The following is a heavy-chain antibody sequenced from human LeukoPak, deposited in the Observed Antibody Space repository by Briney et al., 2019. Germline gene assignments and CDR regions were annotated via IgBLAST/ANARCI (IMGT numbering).Heavy chain of an antibody. CDR2: IRYDESKK. D-gene: IGHD2-2*01. CDR1: GFTSSNYW. Sequence: PGGSLRLSCAASGFTSSNYWMHWVRQAPGKGLEWVAFIRYDESKKYYADSVKGRFTISRDNSKNTLSLQMNSLRAEDTAVYYCAKRACSITSCYPYYFDNWGQGTLVTVSS. V-gene: IGHV3-30*02. J-gene: IGHJ4*02. CDR3: AKRACSITSCYPYYFDN.